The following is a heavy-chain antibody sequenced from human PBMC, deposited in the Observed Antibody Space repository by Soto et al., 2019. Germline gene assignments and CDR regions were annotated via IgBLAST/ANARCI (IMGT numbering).Heavy chain of an antibody. CDR3: VRVREWELLGALGY. V-gene: IGHV3-30-3*01. CDR2: ISYDGSNK. D-gene: IGHD1-26*01. CDR1: GFTFSSYS. Sequence: HVQLVESGGGVVQPGRSLRLSCAASGFTFSSYSMQWVRQAPGKGLEWVAVISYDGSNKYYADSVKGRFTISRDNSKNTLYLQMIGLRAEDTAVYYCVRVREWELLGALGYWGQGTLVTVSS. J-gene: IGHJ4*02.